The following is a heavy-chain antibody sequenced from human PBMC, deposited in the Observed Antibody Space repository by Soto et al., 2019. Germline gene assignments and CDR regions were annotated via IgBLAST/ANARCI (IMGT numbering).Heavy chain of an antibody. D-gene: IGHD1-26*01. V-gene: IGHV3-23*01. Sequence: EVQMLEYGGGLVQPGGSLGLSCAAAGFTFGSYAMSWVRQAPGKGLEWVSGISGSGGSTFYADSVKGRFTISRDNARRSIYLQMNSLTVDDTAVYYCSRDPRLVDYWGQGTLVTVSS. J-gene: IGHJ4*02. CDR2: ISGSGGST. CDR3: SRDPRLVDY. CDR1: GFTFGSYA.